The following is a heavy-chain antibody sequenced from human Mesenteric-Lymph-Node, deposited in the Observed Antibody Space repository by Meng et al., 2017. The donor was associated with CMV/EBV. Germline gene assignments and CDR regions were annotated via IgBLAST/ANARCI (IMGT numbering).Heavy chain of an antibody. CDR2: IYYSGST. D-gene: IGHD2-21*02. CDR1: GGSVSSGSYF. J-gene: IGHJ6*02. V-gene: IGHV4-61*01. Sequence: SETLSLTCTVSGGSVSSGSYFWSWIRQPPGKGLEWIGYIYYSGSTNYNPSLKSRVTISVDTSKNQFSLKLSSVTAADSAVYYCARGMVTYGMDVWGQGTKVTVSS. CDR3: ARGMVTYGMDV.